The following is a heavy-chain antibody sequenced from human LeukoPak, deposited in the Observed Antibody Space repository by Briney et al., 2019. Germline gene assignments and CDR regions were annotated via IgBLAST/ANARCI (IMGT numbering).Heavy chain of an antibody. D-gene: IGHD6-19*01. J-gene: IGHJ5*02. V-gene: IGHV4-59*01. CDR3: AREIAVAAKNWFDP. Sequence: SETLSLTCTVSGGSISSYYWSWIRQPPGKGPEWIGYIYYSGSTNYNPSLKSRVTISVDTSKNQFSLKLSSVTAADTAVYYCAREIAVAAKNWFDPWGQGTLVTVSS. CDR2: IYYSGST. CDR1: GGSISSYY.